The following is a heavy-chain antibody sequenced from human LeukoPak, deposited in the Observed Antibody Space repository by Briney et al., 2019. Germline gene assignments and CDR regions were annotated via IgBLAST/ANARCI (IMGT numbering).Heavy chain of an antibody. V-gene: IGHV1-18*01. CDR2: ISAYNGNT. Sequence: ASVKVSCKASGYTFTSYGISWVRQAPGQGLEWMGWISAYNGNTNYAQKLQGRVTMTTDTSTSTAYMVPRSLRSDDTAVYYCAGANSGYYREDSYFDSWGQGTLVTVSS. CDR1: GYTFTSYG. J-gene: IGHJ4*02. CDR3: AGANSGYYREDSYFDS. D-gene: IGHD5-12*01.